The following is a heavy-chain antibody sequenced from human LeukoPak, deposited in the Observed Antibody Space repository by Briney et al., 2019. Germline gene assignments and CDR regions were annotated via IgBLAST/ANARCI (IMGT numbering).Heavy chain of an antibody. CDR3: ATKGVLEARQDYNYSHMDV. J-gene: IGHJ6*03. D-gene: IGHD6-6*01. CDR2: FYHSGAT. V-gene: IGHV4-38-2*02. Sequence: SETLSLTCTVSGYSISSDYYWCWIRQPPGKGLEWIGSFYHSGATYYNPSFKGRVSISVDTSKNQFSLKLTSVTAADTAVYYCATKGVLEARQDYNYSHMDVWGKGTTVAVSS. CDR1: GYSISSDYY.